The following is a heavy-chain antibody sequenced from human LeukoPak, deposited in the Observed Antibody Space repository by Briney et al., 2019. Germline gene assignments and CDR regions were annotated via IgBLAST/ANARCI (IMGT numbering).Heavy chain of an antibody. CDR1: GYTFTSYY. J-gene: IGHJ5*02. CDR2: INPSSGDT. Sequence: ASVKVSCNAFGYTFTSYYIHWVRQAPGQGLEWLGVINPSSGDTMYAQKFQGRVTMTREMSTTTVYMELSSLRSEDTAVYHCAREWPHTHRFDPWGQGTLVTVSS. D-gene: IGHD5-12*01. V-gene: IGHV1-46*01. CDR3: AREWPHTHRFDP.